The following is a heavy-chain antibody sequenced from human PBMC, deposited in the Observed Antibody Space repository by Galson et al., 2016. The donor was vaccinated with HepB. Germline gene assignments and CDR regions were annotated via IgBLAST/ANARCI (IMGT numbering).Heavy chain of an antibody. V-gene: IGHV3-23*01. CDR2: ISAHDGST. CDR3: ARSYSSGWPSFGY. D-gene: IGHD6-19*01. J-gene: IGHJ4*02. Sequence: SLRLSCAASGFTFSNYAMNWVRQGPGKGLKWVSGISAHDGSTYYADSVKGRFTISRDNTKNTLFLQMTSLRAEDTAVYYCARSYSSGWPSFGYWGQGTLVTVSS. CDR1: GFTFSNYA.